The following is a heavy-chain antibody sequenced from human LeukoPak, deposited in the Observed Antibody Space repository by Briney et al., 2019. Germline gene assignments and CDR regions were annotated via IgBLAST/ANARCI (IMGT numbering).Heavy chain of an antibody. CDR3: ARVWQLWLQLSYYMDV. Sequence: GGSLRLSCAASGFTFSSYSMNWVRQAPGKGLEWVSSISSSSSYIYYADSVKGRFTISRDNAKNSLYLQMNSLRAEDTAVYYCARVWQLWLQLSYYMDVWGKGTTVTVSS. V-gene: IGHV3-21*01. J-gene: IGHJ6*03. D-gene: IGHD5-18*01. CDR1: GFTFSSYS. CDR2: ISSSSSYI.